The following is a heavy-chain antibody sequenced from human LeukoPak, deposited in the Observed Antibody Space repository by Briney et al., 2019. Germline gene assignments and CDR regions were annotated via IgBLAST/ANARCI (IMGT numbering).Heavy chain of an antibody. CDR3: ARDRNQDYDFWSGYYTGVVDY. J-gene: IGHJ4*02. V-gene: IGHV3-7*01. CDR1: GFTFSSYW. D-gene: IGHD3-3*01. Sequence: GGSLRLSCAASGFTFSSYWMSWVHQAPGKGLEWVANIKQDGSEKYYVDSVKGRFTISRDNAKNSLYLQMNSLRAEDTAVYYCARDRNQDYDFWSGYYTGVVDYWGQGTLVTVSS. CDR2: IKQDGSEK.